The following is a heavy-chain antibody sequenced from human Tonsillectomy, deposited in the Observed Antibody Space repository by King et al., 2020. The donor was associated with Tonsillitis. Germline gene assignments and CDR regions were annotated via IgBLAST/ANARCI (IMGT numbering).Heavy chain of an antibody. J-gene: IGHJ4*02. D-gene: IGHD2-15*01. CDR3: VAGVALDY. CDR1: GFSFSDYY. V-gene: IGHV3-11*01. CDR2: ISKSNII. Sequence: VQLVESGGGLVKPGGSLRLSCAASGFSFSDYYMTWIRQAPGKGLEWISHISKSNIIYYADSVRGRFTISRDNAKNSVFLQLNTLRAEDTAVYYCVAGVALDYWGQGTLVNVAS.